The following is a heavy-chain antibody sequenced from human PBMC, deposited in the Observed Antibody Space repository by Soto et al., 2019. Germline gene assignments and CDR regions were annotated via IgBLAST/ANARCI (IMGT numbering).Heavy chain of an antibody. V-gene: IGHV4-39*07. Sequence: KTSETLSLTCTVSGGSISSSSYYWGWIRQPPGKGLEWIGYIYYSGSTYYNPSLKSRVTISVDTSMIQFSLKLSSVTAADTAEYYCAVEDGYNPVGYNCFDTWGLRTLVT. D-gene: IGHD5-12*01. CDR3: AVEDGYNPVGYNCFDT. CDR2: IYYSGST. CDR1: GGSISSSSYY. J-gene: IGHJ5*02.